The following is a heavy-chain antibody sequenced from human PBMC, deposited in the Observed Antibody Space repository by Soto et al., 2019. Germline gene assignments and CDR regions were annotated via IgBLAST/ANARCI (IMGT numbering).Heavy chain of an antibody. J-gene: IGHJ6*02. CDR3: ARDGRXCSSTSCYAYYYYGMDV. CDR2: ISSSSSYI. D-gene: IGHD2-2*01. Sequence: ESLRLSCAASGFTFSSYSMNWVRQAPGKGLEWNSSISSSSSYIYYADSVKGRFTISRDNAKNSLYLQMNSLRAEDTAVYYCARDGRXCSSTSCYAYYYYGMDVWGQGTTVTVSS. CDR1: GFTFSSYS. V-gene: IGHV3-21*01.